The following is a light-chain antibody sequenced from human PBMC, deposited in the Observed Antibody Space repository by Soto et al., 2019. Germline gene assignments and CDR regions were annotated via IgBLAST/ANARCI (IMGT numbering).Light chain of an antibody. CDR1: QSVSSY. J-gene: IGKJ5*01. CDR3: QQRSNWPT. V-gene: IGKV3-11*01. CDR2: DAS. Sequence: EIVLTQSPSTLSLSPWEIATLSCRASQSVSSYLAWYQQKPGPAPRLLIYDASNRATGIPARFSGSGSGTDFTLTISSLEPEDFAVYYCQQRSNWPTFGQGTRLEIK.